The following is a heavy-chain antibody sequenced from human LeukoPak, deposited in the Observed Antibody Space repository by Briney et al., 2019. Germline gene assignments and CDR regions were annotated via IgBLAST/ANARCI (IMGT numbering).Heavy chain of an antibody. J-gene: IGHJ4*02. Sequence: SETLSLTCTVSGGSISSYYWSWIRQPAGKGLGWVGYIHYSGSHNYNTSLKSRVTISVDTSKNQFSVKLSAVTAPATAVHCCARDSPCYGGDCPLDYWGQGTLVTVPS. V-gene: IGHV4-59*01. CDR2: IHYSGSH. CDR3: ARDSPCYGGDCPLDY. D-gene: IGHD2-21*02. CDR1: GGSISSYY.